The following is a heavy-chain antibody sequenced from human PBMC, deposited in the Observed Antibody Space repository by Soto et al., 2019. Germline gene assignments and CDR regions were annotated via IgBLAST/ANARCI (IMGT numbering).Heavy chain of an antibody. Sequence: SETLSLTCAVYGGSVNGYYWNWIRQPPGKGLEWIGEINHTGGTHYSPSLKSRVTMSVDTSENQFSLRLSSVTAADTAIYYCATRITVFGLLIPPFDPWGQGTQVTVSS. CDR2: INHTGGT. CDR3: ATRITVFGLLIPPFDP. V-gene: IGHV4-34*01. J-gene: IGHJ5*02. D-gene: IGHD3-3*01. CDR1: GGSVNGYY.